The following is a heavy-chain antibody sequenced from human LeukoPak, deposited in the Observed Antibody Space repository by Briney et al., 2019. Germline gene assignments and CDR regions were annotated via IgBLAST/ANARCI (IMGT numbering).Heavy chain of an antibody. V-gene: IGHV3-30*04. Sequence: GGSLRLSCAASGFTFSSYAMHWVRQAPGKGLEWVAVISYDGSNKYYADSVKGRFTISRDNSKNTLYLQMNSLRAEDTAVYYCARDLVAVAVVYYYYGMDVWGKGTTVTVSS. CDR1: GFTFSSYA. CDR3: ARDLVAVAVVYYYYGMDV. D-gene: IGHD6-19*01. CDR2: ISYDGSNK. J-gene: IGHJ6*04.